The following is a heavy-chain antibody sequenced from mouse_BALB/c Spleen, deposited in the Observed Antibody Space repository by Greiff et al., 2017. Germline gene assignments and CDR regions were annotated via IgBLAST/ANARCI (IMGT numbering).Heavy chain of an antibody. V-gene: IGHV5-4*02. Sequence: EVQGVESGGGLVKPGGSLKLSCAASGFTFSDYYMYWVRQTPEKRLEWVATISDGGSYTYYPDSVKGRFTISRDNAKNNLYLQMSSLKSEDTAMYYCARDGGYYGSSSTWFAYWGQGTLVTVSA. J-gene: IGHJ3*01. D-gene: IGHD1-1*01. CDR1: GFTFSDYY. CDR2: ISDGGSYT. CDR3: ARDGGYYGSSSTWFAY.